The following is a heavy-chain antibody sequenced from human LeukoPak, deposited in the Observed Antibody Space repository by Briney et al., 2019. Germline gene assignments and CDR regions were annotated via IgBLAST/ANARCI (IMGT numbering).Heavy chain of an antibody. CDR3: ARATYFYGSGSYDHFDY. CDR2: IYTSGGT. J-gene: IGHJ4*02. CDR1: GGSISSYY. V-gene: IGHV4-4*07. D-gene: IGHD3-10*01. Sequence: AETLSLTCTVSGGSISSYYWSWIRQPAGKGLEWIGRIYTSGGTNYNPSLKSRVTTSVDTSRNQFSLKLSSVTAPDTAVYYCARATYFYGSGSYDHFDYWGQETLVTVSP.